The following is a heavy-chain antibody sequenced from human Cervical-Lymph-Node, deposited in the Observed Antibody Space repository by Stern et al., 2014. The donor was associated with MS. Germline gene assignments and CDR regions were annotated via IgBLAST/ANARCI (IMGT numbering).Heavy chain of an antibody. CDR2: ISGSDGST. V-gene: IGHV3-23*04. Sequence: EVQLVESWGTLVQPGGSLRLSCAASGFTFSSYAMSWVRQSPGKGLEWVSVISGSDGSTFNADSVKSRLSISRDKSKNTLFLQMNSLRAEDTAVYYCAKVYGSGPFDYWGQGTLVTVSS. D-gene: IGHD6-19*01. CDR3: AKVYGSGPFDY. J-gene: IGHJ4*02. CDR1: GFTFSSYA.